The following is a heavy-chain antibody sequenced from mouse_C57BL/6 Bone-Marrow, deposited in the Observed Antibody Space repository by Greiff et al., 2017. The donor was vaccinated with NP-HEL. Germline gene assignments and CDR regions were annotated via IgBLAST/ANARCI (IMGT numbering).Heavy chain of an antibody. D-gene: IGHD2-3*01. J-gene: IGHJ2*01. Sequence: EVKLQESGGGLVQPKGSLKLSCAASGFSFNTYAMNWVRQAPGKGFEWVARIRSKSNNYATYYADSLKDRFTISRDDSESMLYLQMNNLKTEDTAMYYCVRQGYDGYYLDYWGQGTTLTVSS. CDR3: VRQGYDGYYLDY. CDR2: IRSKSNNYAT. V-gene: IGHV10-1*01. CDR1: GFSFNTYA.